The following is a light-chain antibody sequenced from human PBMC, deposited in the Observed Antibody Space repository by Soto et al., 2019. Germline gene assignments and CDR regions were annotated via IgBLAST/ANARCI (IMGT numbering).Light chain of an antibody. CDR2: DAS. J-gene: IGKJ1*01. Sequence: DIQMTQSPSTLSASVGDRVTIAFRASQSISSWLAWYQQKPGKAPKLLIYDASSLESGVPSRFSGSGSGTEFTLTISSLQPEDFATYYCQQYSSYWTFGQGTKVDI. V-gene: IGKV1-5*01. CDR3: QQYSSYWT. CDR1: QSISSW.